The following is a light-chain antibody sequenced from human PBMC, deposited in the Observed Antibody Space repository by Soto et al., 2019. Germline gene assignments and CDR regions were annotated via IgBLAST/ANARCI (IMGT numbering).Light chain of an antibody. CDR3: QQYYNVPIT. J-gene: IGKJ5*01. Sequence: DIQMTQSPSSLSASVGDRVTIASQASQDIGNYLNWYQQRPGKAPKLLILDASSLDTGVPSRFSGSGSGTDFTFTISSLQSEDIATYYCQQYYNVPITFGQGTRLEIK. CDR2: DAS. V-gene: IGKV1-33*01. CDR1: QDIGNY.